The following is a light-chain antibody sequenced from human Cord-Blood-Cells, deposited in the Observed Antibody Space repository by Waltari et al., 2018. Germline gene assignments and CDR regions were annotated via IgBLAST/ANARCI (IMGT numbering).Light chain of an antibody. CDR2: LNSDGSH. V-gene: IGLV4-69*01. CDR1: SGHSSYA. J-gene: IGLJ3*02. Sequence: QLLLTQSPSHSASLGAPVKLTCTLSSGHSSYAIALHQQQPEKGPRYLMKLNSDGSHSKGDGIPDRFSGSSSGAERYLTSSSLQSEDEADYYCQTWGTGIWVFGGGTKLTVL. CDR3: QTWGTGIWV.